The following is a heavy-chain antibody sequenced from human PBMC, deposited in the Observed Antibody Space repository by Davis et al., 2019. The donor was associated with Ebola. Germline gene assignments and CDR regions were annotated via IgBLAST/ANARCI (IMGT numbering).Heavy chain of an antibody. D-gene: IGHD2-2*01. J-gene: IGHJ4*02. CDR3: ARGDKVIPVGKRGLRHLDGFDW. V-gene: IGHV4-59*02. Sequence: PSETLSLTCNVSGDSVSPYSWAWIRQPPGRGLEWIAYIYYTGRTYYNPSHKSRLAISVDPSNNHVSLTLSSVTAADTSLYYCARGDKVIPVGKRGLRHLDGFDWWGQGTLVTVSS. CDR2: IYYTGRT. CDR1: GDSVSPYS.